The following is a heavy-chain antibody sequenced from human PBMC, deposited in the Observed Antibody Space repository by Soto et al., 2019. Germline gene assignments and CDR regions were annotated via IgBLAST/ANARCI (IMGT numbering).Heavy chain of an antibody. V-gene: IGHV4-30-4*01. Sequence: QVQLQESGPGLVKPSQTLSLTCTVSGGSISSGDYYWSWIRQPPGKGLEWIGYIYYSGSTYYNPSLKSRVTISVDTSKNQFSLKLSSVTAADTAVYYCARDGDYYDSSGYNWRYFDYWGQGTLVTVSS. CDR1: GGSISSGDYY. J-gene: IGHJ4*02. CDR2: IYYSGST. CDR3: ARDGDYYDSSGYNWRYFDY. D-gene: IGHD3-22*01.